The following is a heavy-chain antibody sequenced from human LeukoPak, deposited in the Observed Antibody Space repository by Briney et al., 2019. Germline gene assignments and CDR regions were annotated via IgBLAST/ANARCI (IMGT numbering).Heavy chain of an antibody. Sequence: GESLKISCKGSGYSFTTYWIGWVRQMPGKGLEWMGIIYPGDSDTRYSPSFQGQVTISADKSISTAYLQWSSLKASDTAMYYYARGGTIFGVENDAFDIWGQGTMVTVSS. CDR1: GYSFTTYW. J-gene: IGHJ3*02. V-gene: IGHV5-51*01. CDR3: ARGGTIFGVENDAFDI. CDR2: IYPGDSDT. D-gene: IGHD3-3*01.